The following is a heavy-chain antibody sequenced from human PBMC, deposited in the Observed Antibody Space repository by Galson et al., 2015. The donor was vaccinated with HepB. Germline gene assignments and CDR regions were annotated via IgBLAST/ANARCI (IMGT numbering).Heavy chain of an antibody. Sequence: SVKVSCKASGYTFTNHAVHWVRQAPGQRLEWMGWINTNTGNPTYAQGFTGRFVFSLDTSVSTAYLQISSLKAEDTAVYYCARGGGYSRDPSSDYWGQGTLVTVSS. CDR1: GYTFTNHA. V-gene: IGHV7-4-1*02. CDR3: ARGGGYSRDPSSDY. D-gene: IGHD3-22*01. J-gene: IGHJ4*02. CDR2: INTNTGNP.